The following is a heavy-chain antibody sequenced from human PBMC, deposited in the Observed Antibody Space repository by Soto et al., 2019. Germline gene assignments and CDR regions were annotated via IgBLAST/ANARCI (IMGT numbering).Heavy chain of an antibody. V-gene: IGHV4-30-4*01. CDR3: SRHANYDILTGYYSEEY. J-gene: IGHJ4*02. CDR1: GGSISSGDYY. D-gene: IGHD3-9*01. Sequence: QSQTLSLTCTVSGGSISSGDYYWSWIRQPPGKGLEWIGYIYYSGSTYYNPSLKSRVTISVDTSKNQFSLKLSSVTAADTAVYYCSRHANYDILTGYYSEEYWGQGTLVTVSS. CDR2: IYYSGST.